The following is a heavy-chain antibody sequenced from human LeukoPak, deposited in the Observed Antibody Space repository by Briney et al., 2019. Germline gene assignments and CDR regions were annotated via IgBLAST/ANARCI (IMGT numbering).Heavy chain of an antibody. D-gene: IGHD2/OR15-2a*01. J-gene: IGHJ1*01. Sequence: GASVKVSCKASGGTFSSYAISWVRQAPGQGLEWMGGIIPIFGTANYAQKFQGRVTITTDESTSTAYMELSSLRSEDTAVYYCATPPLTVVYVEEYFQHWGQGTLVTVSS. CDR3: ATPPLTVVYVEEYFQH. CDR2: IIPIFGTA. V-gene: IGHV1-69*05. CDR1: GGTFSSYA.